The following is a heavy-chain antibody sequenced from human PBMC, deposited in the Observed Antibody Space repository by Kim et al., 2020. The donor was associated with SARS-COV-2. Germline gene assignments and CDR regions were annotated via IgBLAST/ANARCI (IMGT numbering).Heavy chain of an antibody. J-gene: IGHJ4*02. D-gene: IGHD6-19*01. Sequence: ASVKVSCKASGYTFTNYGSSWVRQAPGQGLEWLGWSSAYNSNTNYAQKFQGRVTMTTDTSTSTAYMELRNLRSDDTAVYYCARDIGSWAVAGIGEGYFDYWGQGTLVTVSS. CDR1: GYTFTNYG. V-gene: IGHV1-18*01. CDR2: SSAYNSNT. CDR3: ARDIGSWAVAGIGEGYFDY.